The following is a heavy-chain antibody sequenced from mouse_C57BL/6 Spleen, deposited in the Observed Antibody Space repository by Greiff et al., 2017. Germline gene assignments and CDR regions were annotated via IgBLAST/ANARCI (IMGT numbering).Heavy chain of an antibody. J-gene: IGHJ2*01. CDR1: GYTFTSYW. Sequence: QVQLQQPGTELVKPGASVKLSCKASGYTFTSYWMHWVKQRPGQGLEWIGNINPSNGGTNYNEKFKSKATLTVDKSSSTAYMQLRRLTSEDSAVYYCAREPYDGYYVYFDYWGQGTTLTVSS. D-gene: IGHD2-3*01. V-gene: IGHV1-53*01. CDR3: AREPYDGYYVYFDY. CDR2: INPSNGGT.